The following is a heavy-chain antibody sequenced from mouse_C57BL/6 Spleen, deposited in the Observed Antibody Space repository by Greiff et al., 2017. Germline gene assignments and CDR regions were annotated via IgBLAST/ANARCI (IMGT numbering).Heavy chain of an antibody. CDR2: IDPSDSET. J-gene: IGHJ3*01. CDR1: GYTFTSYW. V-gene: IGHV1-52*01. Sequence: QVQLQQPGAELVRPGSSVKLSCKASGYTFTSYWMHWVKQRPIQGLEWIGNIDPSDSETHYNQKFKDKATLTVEKSSSTAYMQLSSLTSEDSAVYYCARFDGNYGAYWGQGTLVTVSA. CDR3: ARFDGNYGAY. D-gene: IGHD2-1*01.